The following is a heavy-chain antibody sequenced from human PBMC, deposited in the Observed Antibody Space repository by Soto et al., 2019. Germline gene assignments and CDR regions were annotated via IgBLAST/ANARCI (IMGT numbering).Heavy chain of an antibody. D-gene: IGHD6-13*01. CDR1: RYTFTRYG. V-gene: IGHV1-18*04. CDR3: ARDKSAAALFDP. J-gene: IGHJ5*02. CDR2: ISAYNGNT. Sequence: ASVKVSFKASRYTFTRYGISWVRQAPGQGLEWMGWISAYNGNTNYAQKLQGRVTMTTDTSTSTAYMELRSLRSDDTAVYYCARDKSAAALFDPWGQGTLVTVSS.